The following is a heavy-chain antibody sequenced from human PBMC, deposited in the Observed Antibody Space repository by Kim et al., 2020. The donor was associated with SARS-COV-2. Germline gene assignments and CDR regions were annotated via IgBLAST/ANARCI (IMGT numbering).Heavy chain of an antibody. CDR3: AAARPNMVRGVIITGRYGMDV. CDR2: IVVGSSNT. J-gene: IGHJ6*02. Sequence: SVKVSCKASGFTFTSSAVQWVRQARGQRLEWIGWIVVGSSNTNYAQKFQERVTITRDMSTSTAYMELSSLRSEDTAVYYCAAARPNMVRGVIITGRYGMDVWGQGTTVTVSS. D-gene: IGHD3-10*01. V-gene: IGHV1-58*01. CDR1: GFTFTSSA.